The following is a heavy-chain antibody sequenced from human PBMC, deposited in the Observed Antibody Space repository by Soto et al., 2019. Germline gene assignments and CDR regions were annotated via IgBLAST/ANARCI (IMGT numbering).Heavy chain of an antibody. Sequence: QVPLVESGGGVVQPGRSLRLSCAASGFTFSSYAMHWVRQAPGKGLGWVAVISYDGSNKYYADSVKGRFTISRDNSKNTLYLQMNSLRAEDTAVYYCARDTRAYCGGDCPVDYWGQGTLVTVSS. CDR3: ARDTRAYCGGDCPVDY. CDR2: ISYDGSNK. J-gene: IGHJ4*02. V-gene: IGHV3-30-3*01. D-gene: IGHD2-21*02. CDR1: GFTFSSYA.